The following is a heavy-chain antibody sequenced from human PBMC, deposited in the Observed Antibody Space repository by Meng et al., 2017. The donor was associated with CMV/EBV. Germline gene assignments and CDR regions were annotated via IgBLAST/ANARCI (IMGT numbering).Heavy chain of an antibody. CDR2: ISYDGSNK. V-gene: IGHV3-30*04. CDR1: FTFRSYT. CDR3: ARGYSAYDYRGANWFDP. D-gene: IGHD5-12*01. J-gene: IGHJ5*02. Sequence: FTFRSYTMNWVRQAPCKGLEWVTIISYDGSNKYYADSVKGRFTSSRDNSNNTLYLQMNSLRAEDTAVYYCARGYSAYDYRGANWFDPWGQGTLVTVSS.